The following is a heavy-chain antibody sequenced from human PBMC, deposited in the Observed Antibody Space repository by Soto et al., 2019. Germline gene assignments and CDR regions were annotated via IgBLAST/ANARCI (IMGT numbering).Heavy chain of an antibody. Sequence: QVQLQESGPGLVRPSQTLSLTCSVSGGSVSSSGHYWSWIRQHPGKGLEWIGYIYYSGSTYYNPSLESRLIISLGTSKNEFSLKLSSVTAADTAVYYCAREEGGTRGYYYIDVWGKGTTVTVSS. D-gene: IGHD1-1*01. V-gene: IGHV4-31*03. CDR2: IYYSGST. J-gene: IGHJ6*03. CDR3: AREEGGTRGYYYIDV. CDR1: GGSVSSSGHY.